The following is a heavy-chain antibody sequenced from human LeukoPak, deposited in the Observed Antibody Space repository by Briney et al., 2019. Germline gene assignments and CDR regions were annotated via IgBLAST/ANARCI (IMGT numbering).Heavy chain of an antibody. CDR2: IRYDGSNK. CDR1: GFTFSSYG. D-gene: IGHD3-10*01. J-gene: IGHJ6*02. Sequence: GGSLRLSCAASGFTFSSYGMHWVRQAPGKGLEWVAFIRYDGSNKYYADSVKGRFTISRDNSKNTLYLQMNSLRAEDTAVYYCAREPRSGSYPNHGMDVWGQGTTVTVSS. V-gene: IGHV3-30*02. CDR3: AREPRSGSYPNHGMDV.